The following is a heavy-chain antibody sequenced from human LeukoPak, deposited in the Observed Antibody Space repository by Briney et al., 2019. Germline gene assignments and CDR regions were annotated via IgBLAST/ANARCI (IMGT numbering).Heavy chain of an antibody. CDR1: GGSISRSSYY. CDR2: IYYSGST. D-gene: IGHD3-22*01. CDR3: AGQYDSSGYLGDFQH. V-gene: IGHV4-39*01. J-gene: IGHJ1*01. Sequence: SETLSLTCTVSGGSISRSSYYWGWIRQPPGKGLEWIGSIYYSGSTYYNPSLKSRVTISVDTSKNQFSLKLSSVTAADTAVYYCAGQYDSSGYLGDFQHWGQGTLVTVSS.